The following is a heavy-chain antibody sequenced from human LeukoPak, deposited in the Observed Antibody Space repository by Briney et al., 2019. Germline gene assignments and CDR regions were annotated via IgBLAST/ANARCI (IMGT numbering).Heavy chain of an antibody. Sequence: GGSLRLSCVASGFTFSSRDWMTWVRQAPGKGLEWVANIKQDGSEKNYVDSVKGRFTISRDNAKNSVDLQMNNLRVEDTAMYYCAKDAKPSFVRGQVPNWQFDLWGRGTLVIVSS. CDR1: GFTFSSRDW. J-gene: IGHJ2*01. D-gene: IGHD3-10*01. CDR3: AKDAKPSFVRGQVPNWQFDL. CDR2: IKQDGSEK. V-gene: IGHV3-7*04.